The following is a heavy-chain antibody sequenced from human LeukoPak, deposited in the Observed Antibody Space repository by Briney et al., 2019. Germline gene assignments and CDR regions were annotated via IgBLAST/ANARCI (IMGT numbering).Heavy chain of an antibody. CDR2: ITGSGGST. J-gene: IGHJ4*02. Sequence: GGSLSLSCAASGFTFSSYAMSWVRQAPGKGLEWVSGITGSGGSTYYSDSVDGRFIISRDNSKNTLYLQMSSLRADDTAVYYCAKDKSYGSGNYEFDYWGQGTLVTVSS. CDR1: GFTFSSYA. V-gene: IGHV3-23*01. D-gene: IGHD3-10*01. CDR3: AKDKSYGSGNYEFDY.